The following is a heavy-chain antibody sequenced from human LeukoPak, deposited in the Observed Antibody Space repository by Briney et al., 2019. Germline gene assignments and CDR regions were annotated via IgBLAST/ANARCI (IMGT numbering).Heavy chain of an antibody. J-gene: IGHJ6*02. V-gene: IGHV3-53*01. CDR2: IYSGGST. CDR1: GFTVSSNY. D-gene: IGHD1-26*01. Sequence: GGSLRLSCAASGFTVSSNYMSWVRQAPGKGLEWVSVIYSGGSTYYADSVKGRFTISRDNSKNTLYLQMNSLRAEDTAVYYCARELRGSSGSYPNYYYYGMDVWGQGTTVTVSS. CDR3: ARELRGSSGSYPNYYYYGMDV.